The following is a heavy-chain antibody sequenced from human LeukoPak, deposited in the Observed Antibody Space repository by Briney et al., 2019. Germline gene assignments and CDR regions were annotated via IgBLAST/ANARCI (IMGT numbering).Heavy chain of an antibody. J-gene: IGHJ4*02. Sequence: SETLSLTCAVYGGSFSGYYWSWIRQPPGKGLEWIGYIYYSGSTNYNPSLKSRVTISVDTSKNQFSLKLSSVTAADTAVYYCARLRYCSSTSCYPHFDYWGQGTLVTVSS. V-gene: IGHV4-59*08. CDR2: IYYSGST. CDR3: ARLRYCSSTSCYPHFDY. CDR1: GGSFSGYY. D-gene: IGHD2-2*01.